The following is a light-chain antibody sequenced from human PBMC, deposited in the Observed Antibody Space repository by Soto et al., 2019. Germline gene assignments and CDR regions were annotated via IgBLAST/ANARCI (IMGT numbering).Light chain of an antibody. CDR3: AAWDDSLSAHVV. J-gene: IGLJ2*01. V-gene: IGLV1-47*01. Sequence: QSVLTQPPSASGTPGQRVTISCSGISSNIGSNYVYWYQQLPVTAPKLLIYRNNQRPSGVPDRFSGSKSGTSASLAISGLLSEDEADYYCAAWDDSLSAHVVFGGGTKLTVL. CDR1: SSNIGSNY. CDR2: RNN.